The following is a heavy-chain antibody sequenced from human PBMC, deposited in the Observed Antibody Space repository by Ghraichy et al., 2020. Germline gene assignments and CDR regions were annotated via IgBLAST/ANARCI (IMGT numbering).Heavy chain of an antibody. J-gene: IGHJ4*02. Sequence: SCVASGFTFKTYWMTWVRQAPGKGLEWVANINQDGSEKNYVDSVKGRLTISRDNAKNSLFMQMNSLKAEDTAVYYCARVVEGDYGDYCDYWGQGILVTVSS. D-gene: IGHD4-17*01. V-gene: IGHV3-7*03. CDR2: INQDGSEK. CDR3: ARVVEGDYGDYCDY. CDR1: GFTFKTYW.